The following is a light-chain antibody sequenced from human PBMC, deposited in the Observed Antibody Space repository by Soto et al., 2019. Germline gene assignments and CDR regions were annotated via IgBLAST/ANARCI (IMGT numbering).Light chain of an antibody. CDR1: SSNIGTYT. J-gene: IGLJ2*01. CDR3: AAWDDRVNGVV. V-gene: IGLV1-44*01. Sequence: QSVLTQPPSVSGTPGQSITISCSGSSSNIGTYTLNWYQHLPGTAPKLLFSTYDQRPSGVAVRFSGSKSGTSASLAISGHQSEYEADYYCAAWDDRVNGVVFGGGTKVTVL. CDR2: TYD.